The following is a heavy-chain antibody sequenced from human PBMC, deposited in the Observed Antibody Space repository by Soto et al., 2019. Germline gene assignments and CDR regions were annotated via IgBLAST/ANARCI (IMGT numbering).Heavy chain of an antibody. D-gene: IGHD3-22*01. CDR2: IIPIFGTA. CDR3: ARAGDYYDSSGYYPFDY. CDR1: GGTFSSYA. Sequence: QVQLVQSGAEVKKPGSSVKVSCKASGGTFSSYAISWVRQAPGQGLEWMGGIIPIFGTANYAQKFQGRVTITADESTSTAYRELSSLRSEDTAVYYCARAGDYYDSSGYYPFDYWGQGTLVTVSS. V-gene: IGHV1-69*01. J-gene: IGHJ4*02.